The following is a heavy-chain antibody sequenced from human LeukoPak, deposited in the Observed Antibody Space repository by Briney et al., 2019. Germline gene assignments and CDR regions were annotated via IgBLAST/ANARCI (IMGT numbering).Heavy chain of an antibody. J-gene: IGHJ4*02. CDR2: IYYSGST. D-gene: IGHD3-9*01. CDR1: GGSISSHY. CDR3: ARVVKSGILTGGIDY. Sequence: SETLSLTCTVSGGSISSHYWSWIRQPPGKGLEWIGYIYYSGSTNYNPSLKSRVTISVDTSKNQFSLKLSSVTAADTAVYYRARVVKSGILTGGIDYWGQGTLVTVSS. V-gene: IGHV4-59*11.